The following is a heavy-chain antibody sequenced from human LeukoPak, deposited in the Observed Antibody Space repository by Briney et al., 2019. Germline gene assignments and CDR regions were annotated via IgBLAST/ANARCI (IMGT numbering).Heavy chain of an antibody. Sequence: GTSVKVSCKASGFTFTSSAVQWVRQARGQRLEWIGWIVVGSGNTNYAQKFQERVTITRDMSTSTAYMELSSRRSEDTAVYYCAADWGYFDGSDAFDIWGQGTMVTVSS. V-gene: IGHV1-58*01. J-gene: IGHJ3*02. CDR1: GFTFTSSA. CDR2: IVVGSGNT. D-gene: IGHD3-9*01. CDR3: AADWGYFDGSDAFDI.